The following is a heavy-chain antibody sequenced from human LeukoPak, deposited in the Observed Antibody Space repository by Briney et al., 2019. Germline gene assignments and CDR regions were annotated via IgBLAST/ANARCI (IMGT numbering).Heavy chain of an antibody. Sequence: SETLSLTCTVSGASISGPSWNWIRQPPGKGLEWIGRIYYSGATNYNPSLKGRVTMSINTSKNQFSLKLSSVTAADTAVYYCARRPVEMAAIREDNWLDPWGQGTLVTVSS. D-gene: IGHD5-24*01. CDR2: IYYSGAT. V-gene: IGHV4-59*08. J-gene: IGHJ5*02. CDR3: ARRPVEMAAIREDNWLDP. CDR1: GASISGPS.